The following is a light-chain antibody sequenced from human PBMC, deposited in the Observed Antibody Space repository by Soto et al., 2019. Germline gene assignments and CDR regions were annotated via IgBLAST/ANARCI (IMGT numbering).Light chain of an antibody. J-gene: IGLJ2*01. CDR2: DVS. CDR1: SSDVGGYDY. Sequence: QSVLTQPASVSGSPGQSITISCTGTSSDVGGYDYVSWYQHHPGKAPTLIIYDVSNRPSRVSNRFSASKSSNTAALTISGLQAEDEADYYCSSYTSSGVVFGGGTKLTVL. V-gene: IGLV2-14*03. CDR3: SSYTSSGVV.